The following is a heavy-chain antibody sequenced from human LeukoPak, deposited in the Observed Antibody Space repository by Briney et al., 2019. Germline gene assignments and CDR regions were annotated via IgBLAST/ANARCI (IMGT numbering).Heavy chain of an antibody. CDR3: ARRRDFIDY. D-gene: IGHD3/OR15-3a*01. CDR2: SSSSGSTI. Sequence: GGSLRLSCAASGFTLSDYYMSWIRQAPGKGLEWVSYSSSSGSTIYFADSVKGRFAISRDNAKNSLYLQMNSLRAEDTAVYYCARRRDFIDYWGQGTLVTVSS. V-gene: IGHV3-11*01. J-gene: IGHJ4*02. CDR1: GFTLSDYY.